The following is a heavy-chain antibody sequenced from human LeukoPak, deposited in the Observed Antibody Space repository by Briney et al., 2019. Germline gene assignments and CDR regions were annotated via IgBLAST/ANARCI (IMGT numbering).Heavy chain of an antibody. CDR3: ARGRAAAAPYYYYYMDV. CDR2: MNPNSGNT. J-gene: IGHJ6*03. Sequence: ASVKVSCKASGYTFTGYYLHWVRQAPGQGLEWMGWMNPNSGNTGYAQKFQGRVTITRNTSISTAYMELSSLRSEDTAVYYCARGRAAAAPYYYYYMDVWGKGTTVTVSS. CDR1: GYTFTGYY. D-gene: IGHD6-13*01. V-gene: IGHV1-8*03.